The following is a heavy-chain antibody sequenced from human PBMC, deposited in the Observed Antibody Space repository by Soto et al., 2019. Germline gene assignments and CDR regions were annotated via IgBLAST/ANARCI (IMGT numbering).Heavy chain of an antibody. CDR2: IYTSGIT. D-gene: IGHD6-6*01. V-gene: IGHV4-4*07. CDR3: ARELAEAARSLDF. J-gene: IGHJ4*02. Sequence: SETLSLTCTVSGASITFGGYSWSWIRQTPGKGLEWIGRIYTSGITNYNPSLKSRVTMSVDTSSKQFSLNMTSVTAADTAVYFCARELAEAARSLDFWGLGTLVTVSS. CDR1: GASITFGGYS.